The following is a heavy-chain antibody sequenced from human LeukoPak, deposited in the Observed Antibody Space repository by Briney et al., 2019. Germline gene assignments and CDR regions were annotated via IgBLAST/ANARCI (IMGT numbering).Heavy chain of an antibody. Sequence: SETLSLTCTVSGGSISISSYYWGWIRQPPGKGLEWIGSIYYSGSTYYNPSLKSRVTISVDPSKNQFSLKLSSVTAADTAVYYCARQSGYSYGYAYDYYYMDVWGKGTTVTVSS. CDR3: ARQSGYSYGYAYDYYYMDV. J-gene: IGHJ6*03. D-gene: IGHD5-18*01. CDR1: GGSISISSYY. V-gene: IGHV4-39*01. CDR2: IYYSGST.